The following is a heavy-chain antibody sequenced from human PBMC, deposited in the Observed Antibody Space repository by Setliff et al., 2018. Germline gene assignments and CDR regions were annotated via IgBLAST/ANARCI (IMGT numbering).Heavy chain of an antibody. CDR1: GDSISSSRYY. CDR2: IYYSGTT. D-gene: IGHD1-1*01. Sequence: PSETLSLTCTVSGDSISSSRYYWAWIRQPPGMGLEWIGNIYYSGTTYSNPSLKSRVTMSVDTSKNQFSLRLNSVTASDTAVYYCATTGTYRYFDYWGQGTQVTVSS. V-gene: IGHV4-39*01. J-gene: IGHJ4*02. CDR3: ATTGTYRYFDY.